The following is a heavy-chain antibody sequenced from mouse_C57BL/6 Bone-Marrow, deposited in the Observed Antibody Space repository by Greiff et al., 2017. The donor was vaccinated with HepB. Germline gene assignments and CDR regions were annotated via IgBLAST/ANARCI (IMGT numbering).Heavy chain of an antibody. CDR2: IDPENGDT. CDR3: TILYYDYDGFAY. Sequence: EVKVVESGAELVRPGASVKLSCTASGFNIKDDYMHWVKQRPEQGLEWIGWIDPENGDTEYASKFQGKATITADTSSNTAYLQLSSLTSEDTAVYYCTILYYDYDGFAYWGQGTLVTVSA. J-gene: IGHJ3*01. CDR1: GFNIKDDY. D-gene: IGHD2-4*01. V-gene: IGHV14-4*01.